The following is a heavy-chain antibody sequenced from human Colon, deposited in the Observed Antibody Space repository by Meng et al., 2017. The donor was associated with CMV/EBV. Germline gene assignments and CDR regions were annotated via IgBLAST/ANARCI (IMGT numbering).Heavy chain of an antibody. Sequence: GESLKISCAASGFTFDDYAMHWVRQAPGKGLEWVANIKPDGSEKLYVDSVKGRFTISRDNAENSLYLQMNSLRAEDTAVYYCARDEGWGDSGGYYATWFDPWGQGTLVTVSS. J-gene: IGHJ5*02. V-gene: IGHV3-7*01. D-gene: IGHD3-22*01. CDR2: IKPDGSEK. CDR1: GFTFDDYA. CDR3: ARDEGWGDSGGYYATWFDP.